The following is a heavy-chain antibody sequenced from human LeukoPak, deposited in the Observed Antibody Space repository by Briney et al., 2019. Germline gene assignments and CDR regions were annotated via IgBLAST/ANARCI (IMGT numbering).Heavy chain of an antibody. CDR1: GGSFSGYD. CDR2: INHSGST. Sequence: SAGSLSLTCAVYGGSFSGYDLSWIRQPPGKGLEWVGEINHSGSTKYNSSLKSRVTISVDTSKNHSSLKLSTVTAEDTAVYYCARGPRLRSGCFHFDYWGQGTLVTVSS. CDR3: ARGPRLRSGCFHFDY. D-gene: IGHD6-19*01. V-gene: IGHV4-34*01. J-gene: IGHJ4*02.